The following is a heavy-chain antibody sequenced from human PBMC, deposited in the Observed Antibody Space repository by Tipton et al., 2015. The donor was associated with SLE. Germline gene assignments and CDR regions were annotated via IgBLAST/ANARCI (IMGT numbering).Heavy chain of an antibody. CDR1: GGSFSGYY. CDR3: ARSVGGIGGGYFEI. J-gene: IGHJ3*02. Sequence: TLSLTCAVYGGSFSGYYWSWIRQPPGKGLEWIGEINHSGSTNYNPSLRGRVTISVDTSKTQFSLRLSSVTAADTAVYYCARSVGGIGGGYFEIWGQGTKVIVSS. V-gene: IGHV4-34*01. CDR2: INHSGST. D-gene: IGHD2-15*01.